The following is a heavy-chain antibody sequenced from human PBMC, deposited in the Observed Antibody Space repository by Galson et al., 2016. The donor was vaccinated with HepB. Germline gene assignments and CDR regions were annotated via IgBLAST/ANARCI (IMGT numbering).Heavy chain of an antibody. CDR1: GFTFSSYS. V-gene: IGHV3-48*04. CDR2: ISVYRTI. Sequence: SLRLSCAASGFTFSSYSMNWVRQAPGKGLEWVSYISVYRTIYYADSVKGRFTISRDNAKNSLYLQMTSLRAEDTAVYYCARAGVGPIGVWGQGTLVTVSS. D-gene: IGHD3-3*01. J-gene: IGHJ4*02. CDR3: ARAGVGPIGV.